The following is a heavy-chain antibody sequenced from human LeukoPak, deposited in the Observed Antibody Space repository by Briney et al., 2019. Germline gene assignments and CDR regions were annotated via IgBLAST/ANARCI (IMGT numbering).Heavy chain of an antibody. J-gene: IGHJ4*02. V-gene: IGHV4-59*02. Sequence: SETLSLTRTVSGASVSSHYWSWIRQPPGKGLEWIGYVSYSGGTNYNPSLKSRVTISLDTSKVQFSLRLNSVTAADTAVYYCARLSTYYDFWSPLDYWGQGTLVTVSS. CDR1: GASVSSHY. CDR2: VSYSGGT. D-gene: IGHD3-3*01. CDR3: ARLSTYYDFWSPLDY.